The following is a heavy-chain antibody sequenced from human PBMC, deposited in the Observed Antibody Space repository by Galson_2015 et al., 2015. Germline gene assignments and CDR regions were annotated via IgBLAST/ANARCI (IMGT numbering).Heavy chain of an antibody. CDR1: GFTFSSYW. V-gene: IGHV3-7*01. J-gene: IGHJ4*02. CDR3: ARKRASSSLSFDY. Sequence: SLRLSCAASGFTFSSYWMSWVRQAPGKGLEWVANIKQDGSENYYVDSVKGRFTISRDNAKNSLYLQMNSLRVEDTAVHYCARKRASSSLSFDYWGQGALVTVSS. CDR2: IKQDGSEN. D-gene: IGHD2-2*01.